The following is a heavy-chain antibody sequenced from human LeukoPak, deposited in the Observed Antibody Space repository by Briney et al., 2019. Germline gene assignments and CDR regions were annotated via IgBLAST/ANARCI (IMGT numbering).Heavy chain of an antibody. CDR1: GFTFSSYW. CDR2: IKQDGSEK. Sequence: SGGSLRLSCAASGFTFSSYWMSWVRQAPGKGLEWVANIKQDGSEKYYVDSVKGRFTISRDNAKNSLYLQMNSLRAEDTAVYYCARALYDSSGYYFDYWGQGTLVTVSS. CDR3: ARALYDSSGYYFDY. V-gene: IGHV3-7*01. J-gene: IGHJ4*02. D-gene: IGHD3-22*01.